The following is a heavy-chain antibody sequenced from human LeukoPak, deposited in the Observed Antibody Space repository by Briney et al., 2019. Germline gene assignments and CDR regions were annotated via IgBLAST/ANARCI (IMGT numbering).Heavy chain of an antibody. CDR1: GFTFSNDW. CDR3: TTDLYYDSSGYYY. D-gene: IGHD3-22*01. V-gene: IGHV3-15*01. J-gene: IGHJ4*02. Sequence: GGSLRLSCAASGFTFSNDWMSWVRQAPGKGLEWVGRIKSKTDGGTTDYAAPVKGRFTISRDDSKNTLYLQMNSLRTEDTAVYYCTTDLYYDSSGYYYWGQGTLVTVSS. CDR2: IKSKTDGGTT.